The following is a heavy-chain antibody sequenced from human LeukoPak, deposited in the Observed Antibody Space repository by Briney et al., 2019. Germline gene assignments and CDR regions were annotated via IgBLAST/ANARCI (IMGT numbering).Heavy chain of an antibody. D-gene: IGHD6-25*01. J-gene: IGHJ4*02. V-gene: IGHV4-59*12. CDR1: GGSISSYY. CDR3: AREFSGYAIDY. Sequence: SETLSLTCTVSGGSISSYYWSWIRQPPGKGLEWIGYIYYSGSTNYNPSLKSRVTISVKTSKNQFSLKLSSVTAADTAVYYCAREFSGYAIDYWGQGTLVTVSS. CDR2: IYYSGST.